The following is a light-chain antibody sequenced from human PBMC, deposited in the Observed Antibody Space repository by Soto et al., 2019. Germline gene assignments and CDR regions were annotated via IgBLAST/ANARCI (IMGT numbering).Light chain of an antibody. CDR1: QSISSW. CDR2: DAS. CDR3: QHYGSYPWT. J-gene: IGKJ1*01. Sequence: DIQMTQSPSTVSASVGDRVTITCRPSQSISSWLAWYQQKPGKAPKLLIYDASSLESGVPSRFSGSGSGTEFTLTISSLQPDDFATYYCQHYGSYPWTFGQGTKVDIK. V-gene: IGKV1-5*01.